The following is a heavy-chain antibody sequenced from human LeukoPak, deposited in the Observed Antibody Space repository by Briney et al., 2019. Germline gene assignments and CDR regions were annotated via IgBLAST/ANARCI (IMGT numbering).Heavy chain of an antibody. Sequence: GGSLRLSCAASGFTFRSYSMHWVRQAPGKGLEWLSFISTSSSTIYYADSVKGRFTISRDNAKSSLYLQMNSLRDEDTAVYYCARDLEAANTYYFDYWGQGTMVTVSS. CDR1: GFTFRSYS. D-gene: IGHD6-13*01. CDR2: ISTSSSTI. J-gene: IGHJ4*02. CDR3: ARDLEAANTYYFDY. V-gene: IGHV3-48*02.